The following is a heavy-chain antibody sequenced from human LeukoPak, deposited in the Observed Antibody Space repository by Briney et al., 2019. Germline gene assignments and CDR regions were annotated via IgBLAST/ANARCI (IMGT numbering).Heavy chain of an antibody. J-gene: IGHJ4*02. Sequence: PGGSLRLSCAASGFTFSSYSMNWVRQAPGKGLEWVAVIWYDGSNKYYADSVKGRFTISRDNFKNTLYLEMNSLRAEDTAVYYCARGGTWWGQGTLVTVSS. CDR3: ARGGTW. CDR2: IWYDGSNK. V-gene: IGHV3-33*08. CDR1: GFTFSSYS. D-gene: IGHD2-15*01.